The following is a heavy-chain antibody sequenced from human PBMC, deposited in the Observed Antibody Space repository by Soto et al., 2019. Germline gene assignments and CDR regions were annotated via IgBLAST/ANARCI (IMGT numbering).Heavy chain of an antibody. CDR2: INAGNGNT. V-gene: IGHV1-3*01. Sequence: KVACEASGYTFTSYALHWVRQAPGQGLEWMGWINAGNGNTKYSQMFQGRVTIARGTSASTAYMGLSSLRSEDTAVYYCARFNRRPNAFDIWGKGTMVTVSS. J-gene: IGHJ3*02. CDR1: GYTFTSYA. CDR3: ARFNRRPNAFDI.